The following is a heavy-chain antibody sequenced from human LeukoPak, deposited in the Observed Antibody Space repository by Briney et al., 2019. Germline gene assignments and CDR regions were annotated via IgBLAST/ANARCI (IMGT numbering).Heavy chain of an antibody. CDR1: GGTFSTSG. D-gene: IGHD6-19*01. Sequence: VASVKVSCKASGGTFSTSGITWVRQAPGQGLEWMGGITPIFGTPNYAQKFQGRVTIIGDESMSTAYMDLRSLRSEDTTVYYSARRGLVDVFHAFDIWGQGTLVTVSS. V-gene: IGHV1-69*01. CDR2: ITPIFGTP. J-gene: IGHJ3*02. CDR3: ARRGLVDVFHAFDI.